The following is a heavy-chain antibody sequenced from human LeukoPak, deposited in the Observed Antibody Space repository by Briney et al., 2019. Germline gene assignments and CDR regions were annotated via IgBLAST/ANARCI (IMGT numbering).Heavy chain of an antibody. D-gene: IGHD1-26*01. CDR2: ISSMGSAI. CDR3: ARVKGSYSVDY. Sequence: GGSLRLSCAASGFTFSDYYMSWIRQAPGKGLEWVSYISSMGSAIYYADSVKGRFTISRDNAKNSLYLQMNSLRAEDTAVYYCARVKGSYSVDYWGQGILVTASS. V-gene: IGHV3-11*01. CDR1: GFTFSDYY. J-gene: IGHJ4*02.